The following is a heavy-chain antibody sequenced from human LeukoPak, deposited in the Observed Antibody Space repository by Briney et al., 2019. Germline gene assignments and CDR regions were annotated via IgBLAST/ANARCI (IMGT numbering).Heavy chain of an antibody. Sequence: GGSLRLSCAASGFTFSSYAMSWVRQAPGKGLEWVSAISGSGGSTYYADSVKGRFTISRDNSKKTLYLQMNSLRAEDTAVYYCANPYDISGYYGAFDYWGQGTPVTVSS. CDR3: ANPYDISGYYGAFDY. CDR1: GFTFSSYA. CDR2: ISGSGGST. V-gene: IGHV3-23*01. D-gene: IGHD3-22*01. J-gene: IGHJ4*02.